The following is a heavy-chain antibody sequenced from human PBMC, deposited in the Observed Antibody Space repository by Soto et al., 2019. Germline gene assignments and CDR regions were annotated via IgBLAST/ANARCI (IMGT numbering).Heavy chain of an antibody. CDR3: ASVAAATARVDF. J-gene: IGHJ4*02. CDR1: GGSISRSNW. CDR2: IYHNGST. Sequence: QVQLQESGPGLVKPSGTLSLTCAVSGGSISRSNWWSCVRQPPGKGLQLIGGIYHNGSTNYNPSLKSRVTISVDKSKNQFSLKLSSVTAADTAVYYCASVAAATARVDFWGQGTLVTVSS. V-gene: IGHV4-4*02. D-gene: IGHD6-25*01.